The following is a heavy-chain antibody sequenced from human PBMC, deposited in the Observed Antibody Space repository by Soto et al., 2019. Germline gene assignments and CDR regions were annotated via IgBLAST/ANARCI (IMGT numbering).Heavy chain of an antibody. Sequence: SETLSLTCSVSGGSISSNYWSWIRQPPGKGLEWIGYISYSGSTSYNPSLKSRVTISVDTSKNQFSLKLSSVTAADTAVYYCARDPGSYASGSSYYFDYWGQGTLVTVSS. J-gene: IGHJ4*02. CDR1: GGSISSNY. V-gene: IGHV4-59*01. CDR2: ISYSGST. D-gene: IGHD3-10*01. CDR3: ARDPGSYASGSSYYFDY.